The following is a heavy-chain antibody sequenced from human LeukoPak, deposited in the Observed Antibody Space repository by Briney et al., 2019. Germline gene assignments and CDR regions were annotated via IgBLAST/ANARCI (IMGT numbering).Heavy chain of an antibody. V-gene: IGHV4-34*01. CDR1: GGSFSGYY. CDR2: INHSGST. Sequence: SETLSLTCAVYGGSFSGYYWSWIRQPPGKGLEWIGEINHSGSTNHNPSLKSRVTISVDTSKNQFSLKLSSVTAADTAVYYCARGVIMITFGGVINNWFDPWGQGTLVTVSS. CDR3: ARGVIMITFGGVINNWFDP. D-gene: IGHD3-16*01. J-gene: IGHJ5*02.